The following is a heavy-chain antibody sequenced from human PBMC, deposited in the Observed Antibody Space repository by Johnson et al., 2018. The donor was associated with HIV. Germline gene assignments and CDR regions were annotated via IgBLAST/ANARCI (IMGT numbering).Heavy chain of an antibody. CDR2: IRYDGSNK. Sequence: QVQLVETGGGVVKPGGSLRLSCAASGFTFSSYGMHWVRQAPGKGLEWVAFIRYDGSNKYYAASVKGRFTISRDNSKNTLYLQMNRLRAEDTAVYYCAKESAQGAFDIWGQGTMVTVSS. V-gene: IGHV3-30*02. CDR1: GFTFSSYG. J-gene: IGHJ3*02. CDR3: AKESAQGAFDI.